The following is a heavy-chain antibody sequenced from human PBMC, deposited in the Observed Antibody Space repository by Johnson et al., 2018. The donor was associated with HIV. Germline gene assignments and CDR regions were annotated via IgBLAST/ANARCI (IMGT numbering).Heavy chain of an antibody. Sequence: QVQLVESGGGVVQPGRSLRLSCAASAFSFSNYPMHWVRQAPGKGPEWVAVISYDGSNKYYTDSVKGRFTISRDNSKNTLYLQMNSLRPEDTAVYYCARDGHSSTPRCAFDIWGQGTMVTVSS. D-gene: IGHD6-13*01. V-gene: IGHV3-30*04. J-gene: IGHJ3*02. CDR2: ISYDGSNK. CDR1: AFSFSNYP. CDR3: ARDGHSSTPRCAFDI.